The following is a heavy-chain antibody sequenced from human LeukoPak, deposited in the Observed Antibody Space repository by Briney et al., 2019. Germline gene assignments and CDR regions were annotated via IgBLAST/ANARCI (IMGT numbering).Heavy chain of an antibody. V-gene: IGHV3-21*01. CDR3: ARKGGNSDYYYYMDV. CDR1: GFTFSSYS. Sequence: GGSLRLSCAASGFTFSSYSMNWVRQAPGKGLEWVSSISTSGSYIYYADSVKGRFTISRDNTKNSLYLQMNSLRAGDTAVYYCARKGGNSDYYYYMDVWGKGTTVTISS. CDR2: ISTSGSYI. D-gene: IGHD4-23*01. J-gene: IGHJ6*03.